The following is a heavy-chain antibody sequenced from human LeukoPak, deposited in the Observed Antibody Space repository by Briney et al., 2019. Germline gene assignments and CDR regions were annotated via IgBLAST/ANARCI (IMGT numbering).Heavy chain of an antibody. CDR3: ARAGYDFWSGYYTAFDY. CDR2: INAGNGNT. Sequence: GASVKVSCKASGYTFTSYAMHWVRQAPGQRLEWMGWINAGNGNTKYSQKFQGRVTMTTDTSTSTAYMELRSLRSDDTAVYYCARAGYDFWSGYYTAFDYWGQGTLVTVSS. J-gene: IGHJ4*02. V-gene: IGHV1-3*01. CDR1: GYTFTSYA. D-gene: IGHD3-3*01.